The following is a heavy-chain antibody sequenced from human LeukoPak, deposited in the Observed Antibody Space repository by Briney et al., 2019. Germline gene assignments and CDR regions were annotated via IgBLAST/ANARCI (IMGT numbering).Heavy chain of an antibody. J-gene: IGHJ5*02. CDR2: MHYSGST. Sequence: SETLSLTCSVSGGSISSYYWSWIRQPPGKGLEWIGYMHYSGSTNHNPSLKSRVTISADTSKNQFSLKLTSVTAADTAVYYCARHANYYGSGSYQSWGQGTLVTVSS. CDR3: ARHANYYGSGSYQS. V-gene: IGHV4-59*08. CDR1: GGSISSYY. D-gene: IGHD3-10*01.